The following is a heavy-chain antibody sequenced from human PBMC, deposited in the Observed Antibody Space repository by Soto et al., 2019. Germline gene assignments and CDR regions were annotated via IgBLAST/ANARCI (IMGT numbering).Heavy chain of an antibody. CDR1: GYSITNVNW. J-gene: IGHJ3*02. D-gene: IGHD2-2*01. CDR2: IFHSGTT. CDR3: ARSPYADALDI. V-gene: IGHV4-28*01. Sequence: SETLSLTCAVSGYSITNVNWLAWIRQPPGKGLEWIGYIFHSGTTHYNPSLKSRVTMSVDTSKNQFSLKVDSLTAEDTAVYYCARSPYADALDIWGQGTMVTVSS.